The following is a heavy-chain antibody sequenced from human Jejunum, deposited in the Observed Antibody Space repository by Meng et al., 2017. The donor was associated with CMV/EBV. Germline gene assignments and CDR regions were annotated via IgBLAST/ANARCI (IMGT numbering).Heavy chain of an antibody. CDR1: GAPLSSYV. Sequence: SGAPLSSYVISWVRQAPGQGLEWMGRIIPIIGRPHHAQRFQDRVSITADKATSTVYMELRILTSEDTAVYFCASDITGNSYAYDSWGQGTLGTVSS. CDR2: IIPIIGRP. D-gene: IGHD3-16*01. V-gene: IGHV1-69*04. J-gene: IGHJ5*01. CDR3: ASDITGNSYAYDS.